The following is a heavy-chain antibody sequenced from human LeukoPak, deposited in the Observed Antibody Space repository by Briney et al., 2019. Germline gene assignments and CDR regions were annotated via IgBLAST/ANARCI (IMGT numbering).Heavy chain of an antibody. Sequence: ASVKVSCKASGYTFTSYYMHWVRQAPGQGLEWMGIINPSGGSTSYAQKFQGRVTMTRDTSTSTVYMELSSLRSEDTAVYYCASGNIVVVDYYGMDVWGQGTTVTVSS. V-gene: IGHV1-46*01. J-gene: IGHJ6*02. D-gene: IGHD2-15*01. CDR3: ASGNIVVVDYYGMDV. CDR2: INPSGGST. CDR1: GYTFTSYY.